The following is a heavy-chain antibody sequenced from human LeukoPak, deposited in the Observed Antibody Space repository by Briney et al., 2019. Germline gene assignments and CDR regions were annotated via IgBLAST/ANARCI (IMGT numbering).Heavy chain of an antibody. V-gene: IGHV1-46*01. Sequence: ASVKVSCKASGYTFTSYYMHWVRQAPGQGLEWVGIINPSGGSTSYAQKFQGRVTMTRDTSTSTVYMELSSLGSEDTAVYYCARSGWDDAFDIWGQGTMVTVSS. CDR2: INPSGGST. CDR3: ARSGWDDAFDI. D-gene: IGHD6-19*01. J-gene: IGHJ3*02. CDR1: GYTFTSYY.